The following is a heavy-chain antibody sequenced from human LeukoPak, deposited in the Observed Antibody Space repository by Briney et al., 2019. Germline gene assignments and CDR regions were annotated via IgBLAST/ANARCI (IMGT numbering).Heavy chain of an antibody. J-gene: IGHJ4*02. CDR1: GSTFSSYG. CDR2: ISYDGSNK. D-gene: IGHD4-17*01. V-gene: IGHV3-30*03. CDR3: ASWGDQYGDYPFDY. Sequence: PGGSLRLSCAASGSTFSSYGMHWVRQAPGKGLEWVAVISYDGSNKYYADSVKGRFTISRDNSKNTLYLQMNSLRAEDTAVYYCASWGDQYGDYPFDYWGQGTLVTVSS.